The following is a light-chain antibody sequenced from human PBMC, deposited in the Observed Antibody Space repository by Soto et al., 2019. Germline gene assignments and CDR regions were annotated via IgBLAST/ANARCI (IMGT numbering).Light chain of an antibody. CDR2: PAS. Sequence: EIVMTQSPATLSLSPGERASLSCRASQSIGTNLAWYQQKPGQAPRLLIYPASTRATGIPARFSGSGSGTEFTLTISSLQSEDFAVYWCQQFNNWPLTFGQGTNVEIK. J-gene: IGKJ1*01. V-gene: IGKV3-15*01. CDR3: QQFNNWPLT. CDR1: QSIGTN.